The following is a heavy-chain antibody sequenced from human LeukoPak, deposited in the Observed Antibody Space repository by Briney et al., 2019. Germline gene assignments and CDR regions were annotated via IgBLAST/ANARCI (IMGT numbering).Heavy chain of an antibody. J-gene: IGHJ1*01. V-gene: IGHV4-39*01. D-gene: IGHD6-13*01. Sequence: SETLSLTCTVSGGSISSSSYYWGWIRQPPGEGLEWIGSIYYSGSTYYNPSLKSRVTISVDTSKNQFSLKLSSVTAADTAVYYCAVHIAAAGSQYFQHWGQGTLVTVSS. CDR2: IYYSGST. CDR1: GGSISSSSYY. CDR3: AVHIAAAGSQYFQH.